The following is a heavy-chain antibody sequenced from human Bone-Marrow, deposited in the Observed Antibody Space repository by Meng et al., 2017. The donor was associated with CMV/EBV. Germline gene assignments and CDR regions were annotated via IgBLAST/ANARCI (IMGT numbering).Heavy chain of an antibody. D-gene: IGHD6-13*01. J-gene: IGHJ4*02. CDR2: IIPIFGTA. CDR3: ARSQYSSSWYPFTH. Sequence: QLVQSGAEVKEPGSSVKASCKASGGTFSSYAISWVRQASGQGLEWMGGIIPIFGTANYAQKFQGRVTITADESTSTAYMELSSLRSEDTAVYYCARSQYSSSWYPFTHWGQGTLVTVSS. CDR1: GGTFSSYA. V-gene: IGHV1-69*12.